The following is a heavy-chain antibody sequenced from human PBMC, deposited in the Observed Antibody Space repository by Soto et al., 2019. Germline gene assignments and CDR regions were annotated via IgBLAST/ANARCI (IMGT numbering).Heavy chain of an antibody. CDR3: ARTLYGDNVDY. CDR2: MNPNSGNT. Sequence: ASLKVSCKASGYTFNGYYMHWVRQATGQGLEWMGWMNPNSGNTGYAQKFQGRVTMTRNTTISTAYMELSSLRSEDTAVYYCARTLYGDNVDYWGQGTLVNVSS. D-gene: IGHD4-17*01. J-gene: IGHJ4*02. V-gene: IGHV1-8*02. CDR1: GYTFNGYY.